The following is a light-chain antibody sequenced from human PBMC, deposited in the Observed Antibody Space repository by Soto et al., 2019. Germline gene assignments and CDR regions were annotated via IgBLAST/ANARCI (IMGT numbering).Light chain of an antibody. J-gene: IGKJ4*01. CDR3: QHANSFPLT. CDR2: AAS. CDR1: QSISNY. Sequence: DLQMTQSPSSVSASLGDRVTITCRASQSISNYLAWYQQKPGKVPKLLIYAASTLQSGVPSRFSGSGSGTDFTLTISNLQPEDFATYYCQHANSFPLTFGGGTKVEI. V-gene: IGKV1-27*01.